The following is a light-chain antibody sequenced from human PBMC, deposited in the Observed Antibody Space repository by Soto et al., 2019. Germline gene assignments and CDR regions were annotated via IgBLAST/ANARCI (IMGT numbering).Light chain of an antibody. CDR3: QQSDSTPYT. V-gene: IGKV1-39*01. Sequence: DIQMTQSPSSLSASVGDRVIITCRASQSISNYLNWYQQKPGKAPKLLVYGASSLLSGVPSRFSGSGSWTDFSLTISSLQPEDFSIYYCQQSDSTPYTVGQGTKLEIK. CDR2: GAS. CDR1: QSISNY. J-gene: IGKJ2*01.